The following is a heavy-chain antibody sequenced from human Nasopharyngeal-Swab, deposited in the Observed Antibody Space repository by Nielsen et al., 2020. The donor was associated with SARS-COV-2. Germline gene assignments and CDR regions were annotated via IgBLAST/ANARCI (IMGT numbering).Heavy chain of an antibody. J-gene: IGHJ3*02. D-gene: IGHD1-1*01. CDR1: GYSISSGYY. CDR2: IYHSGST. Sequence: ASLRLSCAVSGYSISSGYYWGWIRQPPGKGLEWIGSIYHSGSTYYNPSLKSRVTISVDTSKNQFSLKLSSVTAADTAVYYCARHGFRQLERFLMAFDIWGQGTMVTVSS. V-gene: IGHV4-38-2*01. CDR3: ARHGFRQLERFLMAFDI.